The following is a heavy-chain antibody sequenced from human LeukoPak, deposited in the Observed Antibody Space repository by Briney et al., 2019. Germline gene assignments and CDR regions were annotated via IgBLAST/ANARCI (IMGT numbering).Heavy chain of an antibody. CDR1: GFTVSSNY. V-gene: IGHV3-7*03. Sequence: GGSLRLSCAASGFTVSSNYMNWVRQAPGKGLEWVANINTDESEKYYVDSVNGRFTISRDNAKNSLYLQMNSLRAEDTAIYYCVRCRTTVTAMPGYWGQGTLVTVSS. D-gene: IGHD4-17*01. CDR2: INTDESEK. CDR3: VRCRTTVTAMPGY. J-gene: IGHJ4*02.